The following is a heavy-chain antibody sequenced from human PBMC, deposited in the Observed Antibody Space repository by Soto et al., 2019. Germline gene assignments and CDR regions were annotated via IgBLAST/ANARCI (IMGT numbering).Heavy chain of an antibody. Sequence: TSETLSLTCTVSGGSVSSGSYYWGWIRQPPGKGLGGVGYIYYSGSTNYNPSLKSRVTISVDTSKNQFSLNLTSVTAADTAVYYCARLGGVIAASDFDYWGQGALVTVSS. CDR1: GGSVSSGSYY. CDR3: ARLGGVIAASDFDY. CDR2: IYYSGST. V-gene: IGHV4-61*01. J-gene: IGHJ4*02. D-gene: IGHD2-15*01.